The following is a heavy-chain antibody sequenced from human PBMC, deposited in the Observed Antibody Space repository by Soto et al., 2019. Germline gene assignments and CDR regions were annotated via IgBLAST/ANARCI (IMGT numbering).Heavy chain of an antibody. J-gene: IGHJ2*01. V-gene: IGHV3-30-3*01. CDR1: GFTFSTYA. CDR2: ISYHGINK. D-gene: IGHD3-16*01. CDR3: GEGGGGGPWVADY. Sequence: QVQLVESGGGVVQPGRSLRLSCAASGFTFSTYAMHWVRQAPGEGLEWVAVISYHGINKYYADSVKGRFTISRDNSKNTLYRKMNSLRLENRAVYTCGEGGGGGPWVADYGGRGPLFPVPS.